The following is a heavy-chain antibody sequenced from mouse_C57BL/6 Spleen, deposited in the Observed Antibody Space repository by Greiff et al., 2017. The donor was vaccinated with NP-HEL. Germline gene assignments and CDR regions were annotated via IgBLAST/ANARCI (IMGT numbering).Heavy chain of an antibody. CDR2: INSNGGRT. CDR3: ARMARTIN. V-gene: IGHV5-6-3*01. CDR1: GFTFSSYG. Sequence: EVQGVESGGGLVQPGGSLKLSCAASGFTFSSYGMSWVRQTPDKRLELVATINSNGGRTYYPDSLKGRFTISIDNAKNTLYLQMSSLKSEDTAMYYCARMARTINWGQGTTLTVSS. J-gene: IGHJ2*01.